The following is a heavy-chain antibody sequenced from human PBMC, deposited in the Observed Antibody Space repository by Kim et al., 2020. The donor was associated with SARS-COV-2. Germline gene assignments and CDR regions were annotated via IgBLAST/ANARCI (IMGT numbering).Heavy chain of an antibody. D-gene: IGHD3-10*01. Sequence: GGSLRPSCAASGFTVSSNYMSWVRQAPGKGLEWVSVIYSGGSTYYADSVKGRFTISRDNSKNTLYLQMNSLRAEDTAVYYCARDHIATYYYGSGKKRPAYYYYGMDGWGQVTTVTVSS. CDR3: ARDHIATYYYGSGKKRPAYYYYGMDG. CDR2: IYSGGST. CDR1: GFTVSSNY. J-gene: IGHJ6*02. V-gene: IGHV3-66*01.